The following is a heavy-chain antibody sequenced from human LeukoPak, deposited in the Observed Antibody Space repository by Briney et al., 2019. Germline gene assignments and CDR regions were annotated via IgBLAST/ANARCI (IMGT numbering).Heavy chain of an antibody. CDR3: AKADTAETYYYDSSGYYPSY. CDR2: IRYDGSNK. J-gene: IGHJ4*02. D-gene: IGHD3-22*01. Sequence: GGSLRLSCAASGFTFSSYGMHWVRQAPGKGLEWVAFIRYDGSNKYYADSVKGRVTISRDNSKNTLYLQMNSLRAEDTAVYYCAKADTAETYYYDSSGYYPSYWGQGTLVTVSS. V-gene: IGHV3-30*02. CDR1: GFTFSSYG.